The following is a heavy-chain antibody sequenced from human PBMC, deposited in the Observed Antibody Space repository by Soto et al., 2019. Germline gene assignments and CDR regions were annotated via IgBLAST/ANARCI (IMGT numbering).Heavy chain of an antibody. D-gene: IGHD6-13*01. Sequence: GESVKISCKGSGYSFTSYWISWVRQMPGKGLEWMGRIDPSDSYTNYSPSFQGHVTISADKSISTAYLQWSSLKASDTAIYYCARHPSVGTSYSSSWHWFDPWGQGTLVTVSS. V-gene: IGHV5-10-1*01. CDR2: IDPSDSYT. CDR3: ARHPSVGTSYSSSWHWFDP. J-gene: IGHJ5*02. CDR1: GYSFTSYW.